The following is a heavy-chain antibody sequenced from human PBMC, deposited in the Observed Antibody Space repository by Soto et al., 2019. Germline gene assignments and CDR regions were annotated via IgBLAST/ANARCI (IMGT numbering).Heavy chain of an antibody. Sequence: SVKVSCKASGGTFSSYTISWVRQAPGQGLEWMGRIIPILGIANYAQKFQGRVTITADKSTSTAYMELSSLRSEDTAVYYCARDDEYSSSWGYYFDYWGQGTLDTVSS. J-gene: IGHJ4*02. V-gene: IGHV1-69*04. CDR3: ARDDEYSSSWGYYFDY. D-gene: IGHD6-6*01. CDR1: GGTFSSYT. CDR2: IIPILGIA.